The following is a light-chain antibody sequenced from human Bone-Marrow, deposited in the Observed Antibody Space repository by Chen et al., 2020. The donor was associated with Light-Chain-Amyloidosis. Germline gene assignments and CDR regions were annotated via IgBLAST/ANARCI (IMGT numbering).Light chain of an antibody. CDR2: KDS. CDR1: TLAQLF. Sequence: NELTQPPSVSVSPGQTARITCSGNTLAQLFAYWYQQKPGQAPVAVMFKDSERPSGIPERFSGSSSGTLVTLAISGVQAEDEADYYCQSADTNGVVFGGGTKLIVL. CDR3: QSADTNGVV. J-gene: IGLJ2*01. V-gene: IGLV3-25*03.